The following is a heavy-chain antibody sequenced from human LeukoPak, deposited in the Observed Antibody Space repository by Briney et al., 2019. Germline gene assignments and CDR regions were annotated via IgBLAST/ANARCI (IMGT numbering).Heavy chain of an antibody. Sequence: SETLSLTCTVSGGSISSGDFYWSWIRQPPGKGLEWIGYIYYSGNTYFNPSLKSRVTISSDTSKNQFSLKLSSVTAADTAVYYCARVSGSVYDILTGSRSGVFDIWGQGTMVTVSS. V-gene: IGHV4-30-4*01. CDR1: GGSISSGDFY. CDR2: IYYSGNT. J-gene: IGHJ3*02. CDR3: ARVSGSVYDILTGSRSGVFDI. D-gene: IGHD3-9*01.